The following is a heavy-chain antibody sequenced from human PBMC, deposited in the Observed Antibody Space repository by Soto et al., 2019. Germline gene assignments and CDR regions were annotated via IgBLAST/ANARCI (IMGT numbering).Heavy chain of an antibody. CDR1: GYTLTELS. CDR2: FDPEDGET. D-gene: IGHD3-22*01. J-gene: IGHJ3*02. V-gene: IGHV1-24*01. CDR3: ATSYYYDSSGSPGGGAFDI. Sequence: GASVKVSCKVSGYTLTELSMHWVRQAPGKGLEWMGGFDPEDGETIYAQKFQGRVTMTEDTSTDTAYMELSSLRSEDTAVYYCATSYYYDSSGSPGGGAFDIWGQGTMVT.